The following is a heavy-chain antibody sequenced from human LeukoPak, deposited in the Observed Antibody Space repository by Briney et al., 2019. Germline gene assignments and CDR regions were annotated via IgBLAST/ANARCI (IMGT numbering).Heavy chain of an antibody. CDR2: IKQDGSET. CDR3: ASGDGFDY. J-gene: IGHJ4*02. Sequence: GGSLRLSCATSGFTFSTYWMSWARKAPGKWLEWVANIKQDGSETYYADSVKGRFTIFRDNAKNSLYLQMDSLRVEDTAVYYCASGDGFDYWGQGTLVIVSS. CDR1: GFTFSTYW. V-gene: IGHV3-7*01.